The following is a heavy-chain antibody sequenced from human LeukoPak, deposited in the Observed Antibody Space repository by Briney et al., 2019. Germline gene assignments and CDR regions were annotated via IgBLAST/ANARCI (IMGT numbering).Heavy chain of an antibody. CDR1: GYTFTSYG. Sequence: GASVKVSCKASGYTFTSYGISWVRQAPGQGLEWMGWISAYNGNTNYAQKLQGRVTMTTDTSTSTAYMELRSLRSDDTAVYYCAREEGARGNDAFDIWGQGTMVTVSS. CDR2: ISAYNGNT. V-gene: IGHV1-18*01. D-gene: IGHD1-26*01. CDR3: AREEGARGNDAFDI. J-gene: IGHJ3*02.